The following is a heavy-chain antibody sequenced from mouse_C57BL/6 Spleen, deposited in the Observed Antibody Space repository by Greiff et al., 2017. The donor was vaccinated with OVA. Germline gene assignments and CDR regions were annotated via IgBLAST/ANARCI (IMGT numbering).Heavy chain of an antibody. D-gene: IGHD1-1*01. CDR1: GYTFTSYW. V-gene: IGHV1-59*01. J-gene: IGHJ1*03. CDR3: ARSAYGSPWYFDV. Sequence: QVHVKQPGAELVRPGTSVKLSCKASGYTFTSYWMHWVKQRPGQGLEWIGVIDPSDSYTNYNQKFKGKATLTVDTSSSTAYMQLSSLTSEDSAVYYCARSAYGSPWYFDVWGTGTTVTVSS. CDR2: IDPSDSYT.